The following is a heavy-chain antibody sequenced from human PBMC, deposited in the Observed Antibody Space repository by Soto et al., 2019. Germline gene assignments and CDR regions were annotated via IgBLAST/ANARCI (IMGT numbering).Heavy chain of an antibody. J-gene: IGHJ6*02. CDR1: GFTFSSYF. Sequence: QVQLVESGGGVVQPGRSLRLSCAASGFTFSSYFIHWVRQAPGKGLEWVAVIWYDGRNKFYADSVKGRFTISRDNSKNTLYLQMNSLRAEDTAVYYCARGSAYYGSGSLYGMDVWGQGTTVTVSS. CDR2: IWYDGRNK. CDR3: ARGSAYYGSGSLYGMDV. D-gene: IGHD3-10*01. V-gene: IGHV3-33*01.